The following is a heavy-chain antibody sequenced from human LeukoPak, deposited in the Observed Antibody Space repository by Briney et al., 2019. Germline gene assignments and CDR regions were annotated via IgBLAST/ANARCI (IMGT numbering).Heavy chain of an antibody. CDR2: ISSSSSTI. D-gene: IGHD4-17*01. Sequence: GESLKISCVASGFNFSYSAMNWVRQAPGKGLEWVSYISSSSSTIYYADSVKGRFTISRDNAKNSLYLQMNSLRAEDTAMYYCARDFNGDYAYWGQGTLVTVSS. CDR3: ARDFNGDYAY. J-gene: IGHJ4*02. CDR1: GFNFSYSA. V-gene: IGHV3-48*01.